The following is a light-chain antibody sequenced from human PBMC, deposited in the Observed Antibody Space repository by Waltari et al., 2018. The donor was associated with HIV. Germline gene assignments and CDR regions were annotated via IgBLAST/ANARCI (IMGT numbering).Light chain of an antibody. CDR1: SSHIGTDYD. CDR2: GNN. CDR3: QSYDSRLSAVV. Sequence: QPVLPQPPSASAAPGQGVTISCPGTSSHIGTDYDVPRYQQLPGTVPKLLIYGNNNRPSGVPDRFSGSKSGTSASLAITGLQAEDETDYYCQSYDSRLSAVVFGGGTKLTVL. J-gene: IGLJ2*01. V-gene: IGLV1-40*01.